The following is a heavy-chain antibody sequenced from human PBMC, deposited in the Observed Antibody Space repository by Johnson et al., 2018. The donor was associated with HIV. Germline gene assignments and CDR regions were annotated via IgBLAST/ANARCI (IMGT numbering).Heavy chain of an antibody. CDR2: ISGSGGST. CDR1: GFTVSSNY. J-gene: IGHJ3*02. CDR3: AKGYGDYEGNAFDI. D-gene: IGHD4-17*01. Sequence: VQLVESGGGLVQPGGSLRLSCAASGFTVSSNYMSWVRQAPGKGLEWVSTISGSGGSTYYADSVKGRFTISRDNSKSTLYLQMNSLTADDTAVYYCAKGYGDYEGNAFDIWGQGTMVTVSS. V-gene: IGHV3-23*04.